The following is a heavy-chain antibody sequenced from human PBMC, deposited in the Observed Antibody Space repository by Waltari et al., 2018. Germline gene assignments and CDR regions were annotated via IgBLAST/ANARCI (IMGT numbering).Heavy chain of an antibody. D-gene: IGHD2-15*01. Sequence: QVQLQESGPGLVKPSQTLSLTCTVSGGSISSGSYYWSWIRQPAGKGLEWIGEINHSGSTNYNPSLKSRVTISVDTSKNQFSLKLSSVTAADTAVYYCAREGGGKPVDAFDIWGQGTMVTVSS. CDR3: AREGGGKPVDAFDI. J-gene: IGHJ3*02. CDR1: GGSISSGSYY. CDR2: INHSGST. V-gene: IGHV4-61*02.